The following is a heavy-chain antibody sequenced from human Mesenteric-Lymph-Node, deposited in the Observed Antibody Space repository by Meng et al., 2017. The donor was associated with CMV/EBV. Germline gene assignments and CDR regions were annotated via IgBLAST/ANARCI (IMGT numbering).Heavy chain of an antibody. D-gene: IGHD2-2*01. Sequence: GGSLRLSCAASGFTFSSYWMSWVRQAPGKGLEWVANIKQDGSEKYYVDSVKGRFTISRDNAKNSLYLQMNSLRAEDTAVYYCARGWGYCSSTSCYLNDSWGQGTLVTVSS. J-gene: IGHJ4*02. V-gene: IGHV3-7*01. CDR1: GFTFSSYW. CDR3: ARGWGYCSSTSCYLNDS. CDR2: IKQDGSEK.